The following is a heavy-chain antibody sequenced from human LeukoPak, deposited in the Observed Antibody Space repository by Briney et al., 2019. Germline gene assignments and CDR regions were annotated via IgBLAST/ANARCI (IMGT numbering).Heavy chain of an antibody. CDR3: ARATSSDWYNFFAS. V-gene: IGHV1-46*02. J-gene: IGHJ4*02. Sequence: ASVKVSCKASGYIFKYYFINWVRLAPGQGPEWMGQINPNGGTTTYAQKFRGRVTLTSDTSASTVYMELSGLRSEDTAAYYCARATSSDWYNFFASWGQGTLLTVFS. CDR1: GYIFKYYF. CDR2: INPNGGTT. D-gene: IGHD3-9*01.